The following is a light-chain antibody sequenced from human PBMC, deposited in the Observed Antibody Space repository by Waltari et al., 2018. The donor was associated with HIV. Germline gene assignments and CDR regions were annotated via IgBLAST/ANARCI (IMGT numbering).Light chain of an antibody. J-gene: IGLJ3*02. CDR3: YSAADNNLV. V-gene: IGLV3-27*01. Sequence: SYELTQPSSVSVSPGQTARITCSGDVLAKKYARWFQQKPGQAPVLVIYTDSERPSGIPERFPGSSSGTTVTLTISGAQVEDEADYYCYSAADNNLVFGGGTKLTVL. CDR1: VLAKKY. CDR2: TDS.